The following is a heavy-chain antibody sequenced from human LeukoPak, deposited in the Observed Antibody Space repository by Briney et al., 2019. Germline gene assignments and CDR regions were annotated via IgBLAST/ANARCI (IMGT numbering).Heavy chain of an antibody. CDR3: ARDPWTMTTVTTSWFDP. D-gene: IGHD4-17*01. CDR2: ISAYNGNT. Sequence: ASVKVSCKASGYTFTSYGISWVRQAPGQGLEWMGWISAYNGNTNYAQKLQGRVTMTTDTSTSTAYMELSSLRSEDTAVYYCARDPWTMTTVTTSWFDPWGQGTLVTVSS. V-gene: IGHV1-18*01. CDR1: GYTFTSYG. J-gene: IGHJ5*02.